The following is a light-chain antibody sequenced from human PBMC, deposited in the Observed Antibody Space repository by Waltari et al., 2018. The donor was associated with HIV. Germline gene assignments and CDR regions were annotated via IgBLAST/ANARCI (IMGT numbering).Light chain of an antibody. J-gene: IGKJ1*01. Sequence: ILMTQSPSTLSVSPGERGTLSCRASQSVSTNLAWYQQKPGQAPRLLIYGASFTATDIPARFSASGSGTEFTLTINSLQSEDFAVYYCQHYSNWPPWTFGQGTRVEFK. CDR2: GAS. CDR3: QHYSNWPPWT. V-gene: IGKV3-15*01. CDR1: QSVSTN.